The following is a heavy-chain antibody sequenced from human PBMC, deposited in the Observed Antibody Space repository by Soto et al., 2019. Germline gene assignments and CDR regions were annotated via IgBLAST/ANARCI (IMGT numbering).Heavy chain of an antibody. CDR3: AKIPGKDTAMVTGAFDI. V-gene: IGHV3-30*18. Sequence: GGSLRLSCAASGFTFSSYGMHWVRQAPGKGLEWVAVISYDGSNKYYADSVKGRFTISRDNSKNTLYLQMNSLRAEDTAAYYCAKIPGKDTAMVTGAFDIWGQGTMVTVSS. J-gene: IGHJ3*02. D-gene: IGHD5-18*01. CDR1: GFTFSSYG. CDR2: ISYDGSNK.